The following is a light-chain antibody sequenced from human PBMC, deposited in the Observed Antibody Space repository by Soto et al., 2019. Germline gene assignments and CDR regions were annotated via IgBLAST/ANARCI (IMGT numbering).Light chain of an antibody. CDR2: EVS. CDR1: SSDVGGYNY. V-gene: IGLV2-14*01. CDR3: SSYTSSSTVV. Sequence: QSALTQPASVSGSPGQSITISCTGTSSDVGGYNYVSWYQQHPGKAPKLMIYEVSNRPSGVSNRFSGSKSGNTASLTISGLQAGDEGDYYCSSYTSSSTVVFGGGTKRTVL. J-gene: IGLJ2*01.